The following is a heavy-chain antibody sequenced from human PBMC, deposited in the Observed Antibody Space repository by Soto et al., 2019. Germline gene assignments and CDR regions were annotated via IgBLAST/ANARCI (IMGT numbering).Heavy chain of an antibody. CDR3: AREDILTGYYGYYYYYMDV. CDR1: GFTFSSYG. Sequence: QVQLVESGGGVVQPGRSLRLSCAASGFTFSSYGMHWVRQAPGKGLEWVAVIWYDGSNKYYADSVKGRFTISRDNSKNTLYLQMNSLRAEDTAVYYCAREDILTGYYGYYYYYMDVWGKGTTVTVSS. D-gene: IGHD3-9*01. V-gene: IGHV3-33*01. CDR2: IWYDGSNK. J-gene: IGHJ6*03.